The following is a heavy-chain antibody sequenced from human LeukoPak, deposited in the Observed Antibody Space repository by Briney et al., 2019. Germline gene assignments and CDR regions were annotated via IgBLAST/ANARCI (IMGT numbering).Heavy chain of an antibody. D-gene: IGHD2-2*01. CDR1: GGSFSGYY. CDR2: INHSGST. V-gene: IGHV4-34*01. CDR3: ARNWYCSSTSCFRAGWFDP. J-gene: IGHJ5*02. Sequence: SETLSLTCAVYGGSFSGYYWSWIRQPPGKGLEWIGEINHSGSTYYNPSLKSRVTISVDTSKNQFSLKLSSVTAADTAVYYCARNWYCSSTSCFRAGWFDPWGQGTLVTVSS.